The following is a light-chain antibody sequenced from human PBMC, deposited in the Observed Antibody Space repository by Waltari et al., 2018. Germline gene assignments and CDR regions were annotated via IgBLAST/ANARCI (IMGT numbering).Light chain of an antibody. CDR1: RSYVGRPNP. CDR3: NSFTDSVTWV. V-gene: IGLV2-14*03. J-gene: IGLJ3*02. CDR2: AVN. Sequence: QSALTQPASVSGSPGESITISCTGTRSYVGRPNPVSLYQHHPGKAPKLMIHAVNKRPSGVSNRFSGSKSGNTASLTISGLQAEDEADYYCNSFTDSVTWVFGGGTKLTVL.